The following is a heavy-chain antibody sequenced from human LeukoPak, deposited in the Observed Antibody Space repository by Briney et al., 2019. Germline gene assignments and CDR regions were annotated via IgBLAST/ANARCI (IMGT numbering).Heavy chain of an antibody. J-gene: IGHJ4*02. Sequence: GGSLRLSCTASGFTFRDYAMSWVRQAPGKGLEWVGFRSKASGGTTEYTASVKGRFTISRDDSKSIAYLQMNSLITEDTAIYYCTRGYSIDYWGQGTQVTVSS. V-gene: IGHV3-49*04. CDR2: RSKASGGTT. CDR3: TRGYSIDY. D-gene: IGHD4-11*01. CDR1: GFTFRDYA.